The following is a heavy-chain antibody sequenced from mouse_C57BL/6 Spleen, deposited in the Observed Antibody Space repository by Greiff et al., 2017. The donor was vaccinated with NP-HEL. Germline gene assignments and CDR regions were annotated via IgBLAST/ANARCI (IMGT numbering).Heavy chain of an antibody. CDR1: GFNIKDDY. J-gene: IGHJ1*03. D-gene: IGHD1-1*01. V-gene: IGHV14-4*01. Sequence: VQLQQSGAELVRPGASVKLSCTASGFNIKDDYMHWVKQRPEQGLEWIGWIDPENGDTEYASKFQGKATITADPSSNTAYLQLSSLTSEDTAVYYCTTRGSYYYGSSPWYFDVWGTGTTVTVSS. CDR3: TTRGSYYYGSSPWYFDV. CDR2: IDPENGDT.